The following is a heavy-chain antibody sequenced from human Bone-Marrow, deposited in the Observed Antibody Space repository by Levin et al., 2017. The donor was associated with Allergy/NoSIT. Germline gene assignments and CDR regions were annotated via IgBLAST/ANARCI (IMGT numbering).Heavy chain of an antibody. D-gene: IGHD5-12*01. CDR2: ISGSGGST. V-gene: IGHV3-23*01. CDR3: AKDVYSGYDRVLSGDHYFDY. CDR1: GFTFSSYA. Sequence: GGSLRLSCAASGFTFSSYAMSWVRQAPGKGLEWVSAISGSGGSTYYADSVKGRFTISRDNSKNTLYLQMNSLRAEDTAVYYCAKDVYSGYDRVLSGDHYFDYWGQGTLVTVSS. J-gene: IGHJ4*02.